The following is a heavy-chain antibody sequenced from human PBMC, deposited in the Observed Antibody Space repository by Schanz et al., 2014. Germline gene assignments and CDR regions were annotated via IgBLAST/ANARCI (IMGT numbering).Heavy chain of an antibody. CDR3: AKGRFGELSAFDI. J-gene: IGHJ3*02. Sequence: VQLVESGGGVVQPGRSLRLSCAASGFMFSSYGMHWVRQAPGKGLEWVSGISGSGASTYYADSVKGRFTISRDNSNKTVDLQMNSLRAEDTAVYYCAKGRFGELSAFDIWGQGTMVTVSS. V-gene: IGHV3-23*04. CDR1: GFMFSSYG. D-gene: IGHD3-10*01. CDR2: ISGSGAST.